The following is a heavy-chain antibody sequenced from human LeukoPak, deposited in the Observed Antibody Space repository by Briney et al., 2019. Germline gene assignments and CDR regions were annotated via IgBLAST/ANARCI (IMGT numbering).Heavy chain of an antibody. Sequence: SQTLSLTCVVSGGSISSTIYSWGWIRQPPGKGLEWIGNIYHSGSTYYNPSLESRVTISVDRSKNHFSLNLHSVTAADSAVYFCVRESGPTADDAFDIWGQGTMVTVSS. V-gene: IGHV4-30-2*01. CDR1: GGSISSTIYS. J-gene: IGHJ3*02. CDR2: IYHSGST. D-gene: IGHD2-21*02. CDR3: VRESGPTADDAFDI.